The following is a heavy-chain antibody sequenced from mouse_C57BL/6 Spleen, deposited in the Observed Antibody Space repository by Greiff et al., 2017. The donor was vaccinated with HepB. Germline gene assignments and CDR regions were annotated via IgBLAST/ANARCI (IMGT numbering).Heavy chain of an antibody. J-gene: IGHJ3*01. Sequence: QVQLQQSGAELVKPGASVKMSCKASGYTFTSYWITWVKQRPGQGLEWIGDIYPGSGSTNYNEKFKSKATLTVDTSSSTAYMQLSSLTSEDSAVYYCARRGDYDEAWFAYWGQGTLVTVSA. V-gene: IGHV1-55*01. D-gene: IGHD2-4*01. CDR3: ARRGDYDEAWFAY. CDR2: IYPGSGST. CDR1: GYTFTSYW.